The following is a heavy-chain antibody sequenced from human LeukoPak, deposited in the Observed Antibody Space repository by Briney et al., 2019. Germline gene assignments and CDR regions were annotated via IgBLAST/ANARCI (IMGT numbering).Heavy chain of an antibody. CDR1: GYTFTSYG. D-gene: IGHD2-2*01. CDR2: ISAYNGNT. J-gene: IGHJ4*02. V-gene: IGHV1-18*01. CDR3: VRDRTKYCSSTSCPLDY. Sequence: ASVKVSCKASGYTFTSYGISWVRQAPGQGLEWMGWISAYNGNTNYAQKLQGRVTMTTDTSTSTAYMEPRSLRSDDTAVYYCVRDRTKYCSSTSCPLDYWGQGTLVTVSS.